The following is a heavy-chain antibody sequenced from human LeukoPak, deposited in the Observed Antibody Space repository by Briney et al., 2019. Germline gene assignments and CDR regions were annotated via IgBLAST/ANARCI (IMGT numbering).Heavy chain of an antibody. Sequence: GGSLRLSCAASGFTFNRYNMNWVRRAPGKGLEWVSSISTSSSYIYYADSVRGRFTISRDNAKNSLYLQMNSLRAEDTAVYYCARSNFPWGQGTLVTVSS. CDR1: GFTFNRYN. D-gene: IGHD2-8*01. CDR2: ISTSSSYI. V-gene: IGHV3-21*01. CDR3: ARSNFP. J-gene: IGHJ5*02.